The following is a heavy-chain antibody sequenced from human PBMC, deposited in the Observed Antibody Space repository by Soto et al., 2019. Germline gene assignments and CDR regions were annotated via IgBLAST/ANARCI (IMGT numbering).Heavy chain of an antibody. J-gene: IGHJ6*04. CDR2: IIYNSGGT. Sequence: AALMISCKACGCTFTGYYMHWVRRAFGQELLWMGWIIYNSGGTNYARTFQGRVTMTRDTSISTAYMELSRLRSDETAAYYCARVPIAVADPYSYGMDVWGKGTTATVSS. V-gene: IGHV1-2*02. CDR1: GCTFTGYY. D-gene: IGHD6-19*01. CDR3: ARVPIAVADPYSYGMDV.